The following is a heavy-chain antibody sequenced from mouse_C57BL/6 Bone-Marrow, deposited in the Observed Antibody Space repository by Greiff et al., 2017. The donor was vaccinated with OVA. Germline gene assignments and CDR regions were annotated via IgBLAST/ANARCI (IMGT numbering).Heavy chain of an antibody. CDR3: ARKTFTTVVANYAMDY. Sequence: QVQLQQPGAELVMPGASVKLSCKASGYTFTSYWMHWVKQRPGQGLEWIGEIDPSDSYTNYNQKFKGKSTLTVDKSSSTAYMQLSSLTSADSAVYYCARKTFTTVVANYAMDYWGQGTSVTVSS. D-gene: IGHD1-1*01. CDR1: GYTFTSYW. V-gene: IGHV1-69*01. CDR2: IDPSDSYT. J-gene: IGHJ4*01.